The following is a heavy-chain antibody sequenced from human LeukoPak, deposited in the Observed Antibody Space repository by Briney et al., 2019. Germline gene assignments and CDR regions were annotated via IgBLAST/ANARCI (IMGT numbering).Heavy chain of an antibody. CDR1: GFTFGIYA. CDR2: MCGSGGCT. D-gene: IGHD3-10*02. Sequence: PGGSLRLSCAASGFTFGIYAMSWVRLAPGKGLQWVAGMCGSGGCTFYADSVKGRFTISRDNSKNTLYLQMNGLRAENTAKYYCVRERPNDHESNGHYYNRDGDHWGQGTLVTVSS. V-gene: IGHV3-23*01. CDR3: VRERPNDHESNGHYYNRDGDH. J-gene: IGHJ5*02.